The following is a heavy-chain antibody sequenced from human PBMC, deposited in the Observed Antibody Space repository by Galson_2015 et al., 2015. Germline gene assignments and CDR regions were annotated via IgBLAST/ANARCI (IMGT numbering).Heavy chain of an antibody. J-gene: IGHJ4*02. Sequence: SVKVSCKASGYTFISYGISWVRQAPGQGLEWMGWISAYDGNPKYAQKLQGRVTMTTDTSTGTAYMDLRSLRSDDTAVYYCARGGEYQLLSRGLLFDYWGQVTLVTVSS. V-gene: IGHV1-18*01. CDR1: GYTFISYG. CDR2: ISAYDGNP. D-gene: IGHD2-2*01. CDR3: ARGGEYQLLSRGLLFDY.